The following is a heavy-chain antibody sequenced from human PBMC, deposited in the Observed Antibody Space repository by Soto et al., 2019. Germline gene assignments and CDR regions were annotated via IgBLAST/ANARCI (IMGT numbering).Heavy chain of an antibody. Sequence: EVQLVESGGGLVKPGGSLRLSCAASGFSFNNAWMNWFRQVPGEGLEWVGRIKSKSDGESTEYAAPVKGRFTISREDSKNTVYLQMNSLKTEDTAVYYCALITSDYWGQGTLVTVSS. CDR1: GFSFNNAW. CDR2: IKSKSDGEST. CDR3: ALITSDY. J-gene: IGHJ4*02. V-gene: IGHV3-15*07.